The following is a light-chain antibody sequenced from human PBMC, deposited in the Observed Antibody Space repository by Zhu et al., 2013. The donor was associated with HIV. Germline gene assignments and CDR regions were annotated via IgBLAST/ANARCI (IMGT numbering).Light chain of an antibody. J-gene: IGKJ1*01. Sequence: EIVLTQSPGTLSLSPGERATLSCRASQSVSSSYLAWYQQKPGQAPRLLIYDASNRATGIPARFSGSGSGTDFTLTISSLEPEDFAVYYCQQYGSSPETFGQGTKVAIK. V-gene: IGKV3-20*01. CDR1: QSVSSSY. CDR2: DAS. CDR3: QQYGSSPET.